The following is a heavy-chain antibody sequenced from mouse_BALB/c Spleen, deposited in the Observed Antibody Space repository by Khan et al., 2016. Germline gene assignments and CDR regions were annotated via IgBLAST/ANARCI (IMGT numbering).Heavy chain of an antibody. CDR1: GFSLTSYG. J-gene: IGHJ1*01. Sequence: QVQLKQSGPGLVQPSQSLSITCTVTGFSLTSYGVHWVRQSPGKGLEWLGVIWSGGNTDYNAAFISRLSISNDNSKSQVFFKMNSLQPHDTAMSYCASHRYDWYFDVWGAGTTVTVSS. V-gene: IGHV2-2*01. CDR2: IWSGGNT. D-gene: IGHD2-14*01. CDR3: ASHRYDWYFDV.